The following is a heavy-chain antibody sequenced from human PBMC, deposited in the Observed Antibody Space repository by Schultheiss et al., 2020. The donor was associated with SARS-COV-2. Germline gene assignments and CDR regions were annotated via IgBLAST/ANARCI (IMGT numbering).Heavy chain of an antibody. D-gene: IGHD7-27*01. Sequence: ASVKVSCKASGYTFTSYDINWVRQATGQGLEWMGWMNPNSGNTGYAQKFQGRVTMTRNTSISTAYMELSLRSEDTAVYYCARATPTGESDYWGQGTLVTVSS. V-gene: IGHV1-8*01. CDR1: GYTFTSYD. CDR3: ARATPTGESDY. J-gene: IGHJ4*02. CDR2: MNPNSGNT.